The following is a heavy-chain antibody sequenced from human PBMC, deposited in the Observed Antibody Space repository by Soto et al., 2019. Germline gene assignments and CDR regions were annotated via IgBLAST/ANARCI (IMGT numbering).Heavy chain of an antibody. V-gene: IGHV3-23*01. CDR1: GFTFSGYA. D-gene: IGHD1-1*01. CDR2: ITESVGKT. Sequence: EVQLLESGGGLVQPGGSLRLSCAASGFTFSGYAMSWVRQAPGKGLEWVSAITESVGKTSYADSVKSRFTISRDKSKNTLHPQMNSLRAADTALHYCAKDKPGTPAFDIWGQGTMVTLSS. J-gene: IGHJ3*02. CDR3: AKDKPGTPAFDI.